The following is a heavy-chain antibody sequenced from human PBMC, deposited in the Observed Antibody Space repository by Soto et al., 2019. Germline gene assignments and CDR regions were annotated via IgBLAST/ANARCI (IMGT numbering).Heavy chain of an antibody. CDR2: IYYTGST. D-gene: IGHD3-22*01. CDR3: ARDHHSYYDTSGYYPYFDF. J-gene: IGHJ4*02. Sequence: PSETLSLTCTVSGGSVNTAPYHWSWIRQSPRNGLEWIGNIYYTGSTNYNPYFESRVAISLDTSNNQFSLRLTSLTAADTAVYFCARDHHSYYDTSGYYPYFDFWGQGTLVTVSS. CDR1: GGSVNTAPYH. V-gene: IGHV4-61*01.